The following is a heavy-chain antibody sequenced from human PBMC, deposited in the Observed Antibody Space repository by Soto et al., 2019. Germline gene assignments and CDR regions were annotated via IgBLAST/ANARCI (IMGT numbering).Heavy chain of an antibody. CDR2: INVGNGNT. Sequence: ASVKVSCKVSGYTFISYSMHWVRQAPGLRLEWMGWINVGNGNTKYSQKIQGRVTITIDTSASTGYMELSSLRSEDTAVYYCACSWGASGSRWFDSWGQGTLVTLS. CDR1: GYTFISYS. J-gene: IGHJ5*01. D-gene: IGHD6-19*01. V-gene: IGHV1-3*01. CDR3: ACSWGASGSRWFDS.